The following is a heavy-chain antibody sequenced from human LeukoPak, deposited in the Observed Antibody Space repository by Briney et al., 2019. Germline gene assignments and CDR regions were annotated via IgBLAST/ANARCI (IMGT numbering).Heavy chain of an antibody. CDR3: ASKGAGHCYDASCMGSFDL. J-gene: IGHJ3*01. Sequence: SAKLSCKASGYPFIDYYLHWVRQSPRPGLKWMGCINPNTGDTNSAQNFQGRVIMTRDTSITTAYMELSRLKSDDTALYYCASKGAGHCYDASCMGSFDLWGQGTTVAVSS. CDR1: GYPFIDYY. D-gene: IGHD2-15*01. V-gene: IGHV1-2*02. CDR2: INPNTGDT.